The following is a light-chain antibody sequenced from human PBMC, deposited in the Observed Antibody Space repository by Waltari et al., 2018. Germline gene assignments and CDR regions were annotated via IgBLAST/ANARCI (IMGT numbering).Light chain of an antibody. CDR3: LQDHDYPYS. J-gene: IGKJ2*01. V-gene: IGKV1-6*01. CDR2: GAS. CDR1: QDIGNE. Sequence: AIQLTQFPSSLSAAVGDRVTIICRASQDIGNELGWYQQKPGIAPKTLIYGASFLQDGVPSRFSGSGSGTDFTLTISSLQPEDFESYLCLQDHDYPYSFGHGTKLE.